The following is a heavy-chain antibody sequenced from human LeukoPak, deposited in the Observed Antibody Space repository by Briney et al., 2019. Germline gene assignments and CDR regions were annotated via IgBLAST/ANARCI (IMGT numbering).Heavy chain of an antibody. CDR2: ISSSGSTI. Sequence: GGSLRLSCAASGFTFSDCYMSWIRQAPGKGLEWVSYISSSGSTIYYADSVKGRFTISRDNAKNSLYLQMNSLRAEDTAVYYCARDPAYSGSYDAFDIWGQGTMVTVSS. V-gene: IGHV3-11*01. CDR3: ARDPAYSGSYDAFDI. CDR1: GFTFSDCY. J-gene: IGHJ3*02. D-gene: IGHD1-26*01.